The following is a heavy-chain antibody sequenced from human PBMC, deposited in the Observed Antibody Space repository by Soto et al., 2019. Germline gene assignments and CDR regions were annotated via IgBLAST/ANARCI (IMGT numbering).Heavy chain of an antibody. Sequence: EVQLLESGGGLAQPGGSLRLSCAASGFTFTTYVMSWVRQAPGKGLEWVSGLSGSGLSTYYADSVKGRFTISRDSSKNTLYLQMNSLRAEDTAIYYCAKVSTKGSGSYLAYYFDYWGQGTLVTVSS. CDR3: AKVSTKGSGSYLAYYFDY. CDR2: LSGSGLST. D-gene: IGHD1-26*01. V-gene: IGHV3-23*01. CDR1: GFTFTTYV. J-gene: IGHJ4*02.